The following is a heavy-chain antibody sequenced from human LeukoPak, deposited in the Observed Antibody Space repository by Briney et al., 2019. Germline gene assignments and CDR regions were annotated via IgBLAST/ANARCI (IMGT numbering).Heavy chain of an antibody. V-gene: IGHV3-74*01. Sequence: PGGSLRLSCTASGFTFSSYWMHWVRQVPGKGLVWVSRIYSDGSVRTYADSVEGRFTISRDNAKNTVYLQMNSLRAEDTAVYYCTRAGMVTGLDYWGRGTLVTVSS. D-gene: IGHD2-21*02. CDR2: IYSDGSVR. J-gene: IGHJ4*02. CDR1: GFTFSSYW. CDR3: TRAGMVTGLDY.